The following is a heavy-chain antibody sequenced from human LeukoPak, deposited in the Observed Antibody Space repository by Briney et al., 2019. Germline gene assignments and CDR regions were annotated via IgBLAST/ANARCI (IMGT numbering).Heavy chain of an antibody. D-gene: IGHD3-9*01. CDR1: GFTFSSYA. J-gene: IGHJ5*02. CDR2: ISSSSSYI. CDR3: ARSPYDILTGYYTHWFDP. Sequence: GGSLRLSCPASGFTFSSYAMSWVRQAPGKGLERVSSISSSSSYIYYADSVKGRFTISRDNAKNSLYLQMNSLRAEDTAVYYCARSPYDILTGYYTHWFDPWGQGTLVTVSS. V-gene: IGHV3-21*01.